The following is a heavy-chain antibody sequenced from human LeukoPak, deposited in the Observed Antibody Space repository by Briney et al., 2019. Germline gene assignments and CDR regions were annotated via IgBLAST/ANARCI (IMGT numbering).Heavy chain of an antibody. CDR3: AKRGPYYYGSGSYYKGAQYYFDS. V-gene: IGHV4-34*01. CDR1: GGSFSGYY. CDR2: INHSGST. D-gene: IGHD3-10*01. Sequence: SETLSLTCAVYGGSFSGYYWSWIRQPPGKGLEWIGEINHSGSTNYNPSLKSRVTISVDTSKNQFSLKLSSVTAADTAVYYCAKRGPYYYGSGSYYKGAQYYFDSWGQGPLVTVSS. J-gene: IGHJ4*02.